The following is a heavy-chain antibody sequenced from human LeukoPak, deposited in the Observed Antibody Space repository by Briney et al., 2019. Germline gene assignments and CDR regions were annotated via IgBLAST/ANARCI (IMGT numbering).Heavy chain of an antibody. Sequence: GGSLRLSCAASGFTFSSYSMNWVRQAPGKGLEWDSSISSSSSYIYYADSVKGRFTISRDNAKNSLYLQMNSLRAEDTAVYYCAIWARSGSYFHYYYYMDVWGKGTTVTVSS. CDR3: AIWARSGSYFHYYYYMDV. V-gene: IGHV3-21*01. D-gene: IGHD1-26*01. CDR1: GFTFSSYS. J-gene: IGHJ6*03. CDR2: ISSSSSYI.